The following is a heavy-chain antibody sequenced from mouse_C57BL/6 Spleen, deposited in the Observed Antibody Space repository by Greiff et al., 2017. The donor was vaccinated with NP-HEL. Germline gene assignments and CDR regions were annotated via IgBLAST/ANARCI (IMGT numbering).Heavy chain of an antibody. Sequence: VQLQQSGAELARPGASVKLSCKASGYTFTSYGISWVKQRTGQGLEWIGEIYPRSGNTYYNEKFKGKATLTADKSSSTAYMELRSLTSEDSAVYFCARWGTTVVATNFDVWGTGTTVTVSS. D-gene: IGHD1-1*01. V-gene: IGHV1-81*01. CDR3: ARWGTTVVATNFDV. CDR2: IYPRSGNT. CDR1: GYTFTSYG. J-gene: IGHJ1*03.